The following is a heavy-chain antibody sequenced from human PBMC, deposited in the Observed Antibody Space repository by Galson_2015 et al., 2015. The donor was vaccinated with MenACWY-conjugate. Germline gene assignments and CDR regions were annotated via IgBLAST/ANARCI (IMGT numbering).Heavy chain of an antibody. J-gene: IGHJ5*02. CDR3: ARDCVRSSTSCYEVAP. D-gene: IGHD2-2*01. CDR1: GYSISSGYY. CDR2: IYHSGST. V-gene: IGHV4-38-2*02. Sequence: ETLSLTCTVSGYSISSGYYWGWIRQPPGKGLEWIGGIYHSGSTYYNPSLKSRVTISVDTSKNQFSLKLSSVTAADTAVYYCARDCVRSSTSCYEVAPWGQGTLVTVSS.